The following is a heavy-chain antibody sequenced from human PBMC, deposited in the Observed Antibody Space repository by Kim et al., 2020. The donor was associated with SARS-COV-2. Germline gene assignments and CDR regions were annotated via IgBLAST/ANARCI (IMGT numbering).Heavy chain of an antibody. J-gene: IGHJ6*02. D-gene: IGHD6-13*01. CDR1: GFTFSSYA. CDR3: ARDRGSSWYAIHRYYGMDV. CDR2: ISNDGSIK. V-gene: IGHV3-30*04. Sequence: GGSLRLSCAASGFTFSSYAMHWVRQAPGKGLEWVSVISNDGSIKYYADSVKGRFTITRDNSKNTLYLQMNSLRAEDTAVYYCARDRGSSWYAIHRYYGMDVWGEGNTVTVSS.